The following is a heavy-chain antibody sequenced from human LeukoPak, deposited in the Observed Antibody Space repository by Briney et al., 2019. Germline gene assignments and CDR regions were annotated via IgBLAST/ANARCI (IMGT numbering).Heavy chain of an antibody. J-gene: IGHJ4*02. Sequence: ASETLSLTCTVSGGSISSSSYYWGWIRQPPGKGLEWIGSIYYSGSTYYNPSLKSRVTISVDTSKNQFSLRLSSVTAADTAVYYCARVTGYMTEDYFDYWGQGTLITVSS. CDR1: GGSISSSSYY. D-gene: IGHD6-13*01. CDR3: ARVTGYMTEDYFDY. V-gene: IGHV4-39*07. CDR2: IYYSGST.